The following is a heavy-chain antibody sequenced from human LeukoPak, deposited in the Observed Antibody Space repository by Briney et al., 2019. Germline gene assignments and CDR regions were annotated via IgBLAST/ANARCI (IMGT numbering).Heavy chain of an antibody. CDR1: GYTFTSYG. V-gene: IGHV1-18*01. J-gene: IGHJ5*02. CDR2: ISAYNGNT. CDR3: AREGIPEGLELNWFDP. D-gene: IGHD1-1*01. Sequence: ASVKVSCKASGYTFTSYGISWVRQAPGQGLEWMGWISAYNGNTNYAQKLQGRVTMTTDTSTSTAYMELRSLRSDDTAVYYCAREGIPEGLELNWFDPWGQGTLVTVSS.